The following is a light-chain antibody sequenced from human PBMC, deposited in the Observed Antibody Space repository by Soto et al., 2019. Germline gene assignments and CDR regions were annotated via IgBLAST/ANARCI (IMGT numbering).Light chain of an antibody. CDR2: RVS. Sequence: EIVLTQSPGTLSLSPGERATLSCRASQTITTLAWYQRKPGQAPRLLIYRVSSRATGVPDRFSGSGSGTDFTLTISRLEPEDFAVYYCQQYGSSHTFGQGTKVDIK. J-gene: IGKJ1*01. CDR1: QTITT. CDR3: QQYGSSHT. V-gene: IGKV3-20*01.